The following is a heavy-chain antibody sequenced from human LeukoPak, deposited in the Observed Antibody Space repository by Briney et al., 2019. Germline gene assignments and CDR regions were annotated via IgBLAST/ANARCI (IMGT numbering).Heavy chain of an antibody. J-gene: IGHJ5*02. CDR3: AKVGGGLLNWFDP. CDR2: ISGSGGST. Sequence: AISGSGGSTYYADSVKGRFTISRDNSKNTLYLQMNSLRAEDTAVYYCAKVGGGLLNWFDPWGQGTLVTVSS. D-gene: IGHD2-15*01. V-gene: IGHV3-23*01.